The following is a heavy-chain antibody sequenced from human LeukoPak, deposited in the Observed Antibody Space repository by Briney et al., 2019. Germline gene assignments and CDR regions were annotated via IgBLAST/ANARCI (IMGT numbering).Heavy chain of an antibody. CDR2: IYYSGST. D-gene: IGHD3-3*01. V-gene: IGHV4-39*07. CDR1: GGSISSSSYY. J-gene: IGHJ5*02. Sequence: SETLSLTCIVSGGSISSSSYYWGWIRQPPGKGLEWIGSIYYSGSTYYNPSLKSRVTISVDTSKNQFSLKLSSVTAADTAVYYCARDYYDFWSGYPDWFDPWGQGTLVTVSS. CDR3: ARDYYDFWSGYPDWFDP.